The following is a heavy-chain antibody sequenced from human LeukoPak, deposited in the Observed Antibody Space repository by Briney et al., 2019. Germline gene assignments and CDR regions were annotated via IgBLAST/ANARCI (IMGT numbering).Heavy chain of an antibody. V-gene: IGHV4-31*03. D-gene: IGHD5-18*01. CDR3: ARGGPRGGYSYGS. CDR1: GGSISSGGYY. Sequence: PSQTLSLTCTVSGGSISSGGYYWSWIRQHPGKGLEWIGYIYYSGSTYYNPSLKSRVTISVVTSKNQFSLKLSSVTAADTAVYYCARGGPRGGYSYGSWGQGTLVTVSS. CDR2: IYYSGST. J-gene: IGHJ5*02.